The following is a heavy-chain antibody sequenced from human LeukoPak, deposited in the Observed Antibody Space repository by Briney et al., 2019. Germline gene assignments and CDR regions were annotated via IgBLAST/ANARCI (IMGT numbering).Heavy chain of an antibody. CDR1: GFTFSSYA. J-gene: IGHJ6*03. D-gene: IGHD4-17*01. V-gene: IGHV3-23*01. CDR2: LSGSGGST. CDR3: AKDRSDYGDYDYYMDV. Sequence: GGSLRLSCAASGFTFSSYAMSWVRQAPGKGLEWVSALSGSGGSTYYADSVKGRFTISRDNSKNTLYLQMNSLRAEDTAVYYCAKDRSDYGDYDYYMDVWGKGTTVTVSS.